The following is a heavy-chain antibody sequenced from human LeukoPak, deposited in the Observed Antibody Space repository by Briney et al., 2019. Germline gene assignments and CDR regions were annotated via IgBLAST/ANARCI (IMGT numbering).Heavy chain of an antibody. CDR2: IWYDGSDK. D-gene: IGHD3-22*01. CDR1: GFTFSNAW. V-gene: IGHV3-33*08. Sequence: GGSLRLSCAASGFTFSNAWMSWVRQAPGKGLEWVAVIWYDGSDKYYADSVKGRFTISRDNSKNTLYLQMNSLRAEDTAVYYCARDSLTYCYDSSAYFALAYWGQGTLVTVSS. CDR3: ARDSLTYCYDSSAYFALAY. J-gene: IGHJ4*02.